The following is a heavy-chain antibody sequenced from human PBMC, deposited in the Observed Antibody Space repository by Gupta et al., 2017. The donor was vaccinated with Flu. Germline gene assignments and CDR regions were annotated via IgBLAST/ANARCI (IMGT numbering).Heavy chain of an antibody. CDR2: INWSSGSI. J-gene: IGHJ4*02. CDR1: GFTFDDYA. Sequence: EVQLVESGGGWVQPGRSLRLSCAASGFTFDDYAMHWVRQAPGKGLEWVSGINWSSGSIGYADSVKGRFTISRDNAKNSLYLQMNSLRAEDTALYYCAKDLYSNHGHGTSFDYWGQGTLVTVSS. D-gene: IGHD4-11*01. V-gene: IGHV3-9*01. CDR3: AKDLYSNHGHGTSFDY.